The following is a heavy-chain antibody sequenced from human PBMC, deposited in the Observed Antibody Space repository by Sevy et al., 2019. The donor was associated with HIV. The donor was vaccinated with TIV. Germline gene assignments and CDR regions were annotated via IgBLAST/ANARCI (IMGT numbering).Heavy chain of an antibody. J-gene: IGHJ5*02. V-gene: IGHV3-11*01. Sequence: RGYLRLSCAASGFTFNDYNLSWIRQAPGKGLERVSYISTSTSTTTIYYADSVKGRVTISRDNAKNSIYLQMNSLRVDDTSVYYCARAAGWFDAWGQGTLVSVSS. CDR1: GFTFNDYN. CDR3: ARAAGWFDA. CDR2: ISTSTSTTTI.